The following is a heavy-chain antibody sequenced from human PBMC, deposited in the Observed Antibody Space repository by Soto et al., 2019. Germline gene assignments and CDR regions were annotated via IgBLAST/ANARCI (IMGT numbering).Heavy chain of an antibody. CDR3: ASVGVWAARY. CDR2: ISAGSGDT. D-gene: IGHD3-16*01. Sequence: ASVKVSCKASGYTFTTYALQWVRQAPGQGLEWLGWISAGSGDTRYSQNFQGRVTITRDTSASTAYMELSSLRSEDTAVYYCASVGVWAARYWGQGTLVTVSS. J-gene: IGHJ4*02. CDR1: GYTFTTYA. V-gene: IGHV1-3*01.